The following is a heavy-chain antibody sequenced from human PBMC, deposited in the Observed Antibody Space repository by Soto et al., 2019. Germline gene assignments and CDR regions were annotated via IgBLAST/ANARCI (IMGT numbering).Heavy chain of an antibody. D-gene: IGHD3-16*01. V-gene: IGHV4-30-2*01. Sequence: SETLSLTCAVSGGSISSGGYSWSWIRQPPGKGLEWIGYIYHSGSTYYNPSLKSRVTISVDRSKNQFSLKLSSVTAADTAVYYCARGSYGFDYWGQGTLVTVSS. CDR3: ARGSYGFDY. J-gene: IGHJ4*02. CDR2: IYHSGST. CDR1: GGSISSGGYS.